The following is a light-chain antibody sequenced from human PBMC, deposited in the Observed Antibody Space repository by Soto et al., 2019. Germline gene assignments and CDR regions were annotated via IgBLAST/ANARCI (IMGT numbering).Light chain of an antibody. CDR2: GNS. CDR1: SSNIWAGYD. Sequence: QTQPPSLSVARGQIVSIFDPGSSSNIWAGYDVHWYQQLPGTAPKLLIYGNSNRPSGVPDRFSGSKSGTSASLAITGLQAEDEPDYYCQSYDSSLSGYVFGNGTKGTVL. V-gene: IGLV1-40*01. J-gene: IGLJ1*01. CDR3: QSYDSSLSGYV.